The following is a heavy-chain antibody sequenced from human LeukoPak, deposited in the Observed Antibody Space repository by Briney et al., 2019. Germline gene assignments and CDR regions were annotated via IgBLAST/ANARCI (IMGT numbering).Heavy chain of an antibody. CDR1: GYTFTSYG. D-gene: IGHD3-10*01. CDR2: ISAYNGNT. V-gene: IGHV1-18*01. CDR3: ARDGPPVLLWFGELPAGWFDP. J-gene: IGHJ5*02. Sequence: GASVKVSCKASGYTFTSYGISWVRQAPGQGLEWMGWISAYNGNTNYAQKLQGRVTMTTDTSTSTDYMELRSLRSDDTAVYYCARDGPPVLLWFGELPAGWFDPWGQGTLVTVSS.